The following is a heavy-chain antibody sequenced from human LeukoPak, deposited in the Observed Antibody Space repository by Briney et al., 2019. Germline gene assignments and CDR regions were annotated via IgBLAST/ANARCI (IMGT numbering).Heavy chain of an antibody. CDR3: ARDLGYYDILTGYLDY. Sequence: PGGSLRLSCAASGFTFDDYAMHWVRQAPGKGLEWVSGISYNSGSSDYADSVKGRFTISRDNAKNSLYLQMNSLRAEDTAVYYCARDLGYYDILTGYLDYWGQGTLVTVSS. CDR2: ISYNSGSS. V-gene: IGHV3-9*01. CDR1: GFTFDDYA. J-gene: IGHJ4*02. D-gene: IGHD3-9*01.